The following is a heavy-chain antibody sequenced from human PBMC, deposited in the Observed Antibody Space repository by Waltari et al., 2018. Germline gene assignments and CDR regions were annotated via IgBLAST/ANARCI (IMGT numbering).Heavy chain of an antibody. V-gene: IGHV3-23*01. CDR2: ISGSGGST. D-gene: IGHD2-2*01. CDR1: GFTFSSYA. J-gene: IGHJ4*02. Sequence: EVQLLESGGGLVQPGGSLRLSCAASGFTFSSYAMSWVRPAPGKGLEWVSAISGSGGSTYYADSVKGRFTISRDNSKNTLYLQMNSLRAEDTAVYYCAKTPRVRRVVVVPAAILFDYWGQGTLVTVSS. CDR3: AKTPRVRRVVVVPAAILFDY.